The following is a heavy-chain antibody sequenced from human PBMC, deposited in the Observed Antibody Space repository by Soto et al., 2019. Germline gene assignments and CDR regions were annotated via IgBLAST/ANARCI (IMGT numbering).Heavy chain of an antibody. CDR3: ARATTFDY. V-gene: IGHV1-18*01. D-gene: IGHD5-12*01. Sequence: QVQLVQSGAEVKKPGASVKVSCKASGYTLNTYGITWVRQAPGQGLECMGWISANNDHTNYPQKLQGRVTMTTDTPSRQPYMEPRTLKADDAAAYNSARATTFDYWGPGTLVTVSS. J-gene: IGHJ4*02. CDR1: GYTLNTYG. CDR2: ISANNDHT.